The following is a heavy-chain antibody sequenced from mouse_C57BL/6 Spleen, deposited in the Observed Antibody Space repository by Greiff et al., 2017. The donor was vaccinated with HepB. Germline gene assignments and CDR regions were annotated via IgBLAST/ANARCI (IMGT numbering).Heavy chain of an antibody. CDR1: GFNIKDDY. J-gene: IGHJ3*01. Sequence: VQLKESGAELVRPGASVKLSCTASGFNIKDDYMHWVKQRPEQGLEWIGWIDPENGDTEYASKFQGKATITADTSSNTAYLQLSSLTSEDTAVYYCTTGLYDGFAYWGQGTLVTVSA. CDR3: TTGLYDGFAY. D-gene: IGHD2-3*01. V-gene: IGHV14-4*01. CDR2: IDPENGDT.